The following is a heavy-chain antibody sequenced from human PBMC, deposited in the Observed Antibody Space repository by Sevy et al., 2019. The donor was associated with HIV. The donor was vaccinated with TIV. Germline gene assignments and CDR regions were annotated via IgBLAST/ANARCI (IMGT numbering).Heavy chain of an antibody. J-gene: IGHJ4*02. CDR3: ARDLPPSATTVAHFDY. D-gene: IGHD4-17*01. CDR1: GFIFKSYE. V-gene: IGHV3-48*03. Sequence: GGSLRLSCAASGFIFKSYEMNWVRQAPGKGLEWVSYISNSGSTIFFSDSVKGRFTISRDNTKNSVYLQMNSLRAEDTAVSYCARDLPPSATTVAHFDYWGRGTLVTVSS. CDR2: ISNSGSTI.